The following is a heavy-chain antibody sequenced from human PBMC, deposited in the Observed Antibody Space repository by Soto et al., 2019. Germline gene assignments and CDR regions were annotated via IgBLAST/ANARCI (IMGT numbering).Heavy chain of an antibody. V-gene: IGHV1-18*01. J-gene: IGHJ5*02. CDR1: GYTFTSYG. Sequence: ASVKVSCKACGYTFTSYGISWVRPAPGQGLEWMGWISAYNGNTNYAQKLQGRVTMTTDTSTSTAYMELRSLRSDDTAVYYCARLKIVLVPAATRGDWFDPWGQGTLVTISS. D-gene: IGHD2-2*01. CDR3: ARLKIVLVPAATRGDWFDP. CDR2: ISAYNGNT.